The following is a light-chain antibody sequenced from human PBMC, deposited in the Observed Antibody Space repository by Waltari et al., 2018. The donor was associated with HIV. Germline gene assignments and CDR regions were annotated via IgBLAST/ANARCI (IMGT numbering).Light chain of an antibody. CDR3: AAWDNYLNAWV. CDR1: SSNIGSHF. J-gene: IGLJ3*02. V-gene: IGLV1-47*01. CDR2: QSD. Sequence: QSVLTQPPSTSAPPGQRVTILCSGASSNIGSHFVSWYQQVPGATPKLLIYQSDRRPSGVPGRFSCSASGTSASLAINGLRSEDEAVYYCAAWDNYLNAWVFGGGTKVTVL.